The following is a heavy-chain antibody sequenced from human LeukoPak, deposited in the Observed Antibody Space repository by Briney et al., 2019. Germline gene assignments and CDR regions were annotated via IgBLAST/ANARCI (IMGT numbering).Heavy chain of an antibody. CDR1: GYTFTSYG. J-gene: IGHJ3*02. V-gene: IGHV1-18*01. CDR3: ARDWNDVGTFDI. D-gene: IGHD1-1*01. CDR2: ISAYNGNT. Sequence: ASVKVSCKPSGYTFTSYGISWVRQAPGQGLEWMGWISAYNGNTNYAQKLQVRVTMTTDTSTSTGYMELRSLRSDDTAVYYCARDWNDVGTFDIWGQGTMVTVSS.